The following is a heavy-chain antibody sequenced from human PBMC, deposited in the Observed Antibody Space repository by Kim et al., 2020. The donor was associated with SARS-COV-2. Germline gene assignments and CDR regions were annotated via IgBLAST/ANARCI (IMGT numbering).Heavy chain of an antibody. V-gene: IGHV3-33*06. Sequence: GGSLRLSCAASGFTFSSYCMHWVRQAPGKGLEWVAVIWYDGSNKYYADSVKGRFTISRDNSKSTLYLQMNSLRAEDTAVYYCAKDIYDSSGVGAFDIWGQGTMVTVSS. J-gene: IGHJ3*02. CDR2: IWYDGSNK. CDR3: AKDIYDSSGVGAFDI. D-gene: IGHD3-22*01. CDR1: GFTFSSYC.